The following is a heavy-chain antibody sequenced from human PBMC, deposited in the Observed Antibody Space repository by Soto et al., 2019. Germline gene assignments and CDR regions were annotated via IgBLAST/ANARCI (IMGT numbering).Heavy chain of an antibody. CDR1: GGTFSDSA. CDR2: IIPIFGTS. CDR3: ARERGSGSYSRVGYYYYGVDG. V-gene: IGHV1-69*01. J-gene: IGHJ6*02. D-gene: IGHD3-10*01. Sequence: QVQLVQSGAEVKKPGSSVKVSCTASGGTFSDSAISWLRQAPGQGLEWMGGIIPIFGTSNYAQKFQGRVTITADESTNTAYMVMSSLRSDDTAVYYCARERGSGSYSRVGYYYYGVDGWGQGTKVTVSS.